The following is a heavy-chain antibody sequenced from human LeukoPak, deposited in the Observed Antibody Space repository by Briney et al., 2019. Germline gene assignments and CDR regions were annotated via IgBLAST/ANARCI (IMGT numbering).Heavy chain of an antibody. V-gene: IGHV3-48*01. D-gene: IGHD3-9*01. CDR2: ISSSSSTI. Sequence: GGSLRLSCAASGFTFSSYSMNWVRQAPGKGLEGVSYISSSSSTIYYADSVKGRFTISRDNAKNSLYLQMNSLRAEDTAVYYCARARLVRSPYYFDYWGQGTLVTVSS. CDR3: ARARLVRSPYYFDY. CDR1: GFTFSSYS. J-gene: IGHJ4*02.